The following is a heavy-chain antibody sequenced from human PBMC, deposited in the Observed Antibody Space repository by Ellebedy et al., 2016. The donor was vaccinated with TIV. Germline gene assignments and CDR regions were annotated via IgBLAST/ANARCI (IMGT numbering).Heavy chain of an antibody. CDR2: IGARSDYT. Sequence: GESLKISCAASGFSFSTYAMAWVRQAPGKGPEWLSAIGARSDYTIYADSVKGRFTISRDNSRNTLYLQMYSLRVEDTALYYCAKELVSRDSLTFDYWGLGTLVTVSS. V-gene: IGHV3-23*01. CDR3: AKELVSRDSLTFDY. J-gene: IGHJ4*02. CDR1: GFSFSTYA. D-gene: IGHD2-8*02.